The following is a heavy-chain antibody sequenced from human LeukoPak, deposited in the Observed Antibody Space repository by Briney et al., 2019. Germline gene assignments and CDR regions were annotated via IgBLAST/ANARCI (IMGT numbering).Heavy chain of an antibody. CDR1: GGSFSGYY. J-gene: IGHJ4*02. CDR2: IYHSGST. CDR3: ARVYTYSGALDY. Sequence: SETLSLTCAVYGGSFSGYYWSWIRQPPGKGLEWIGYIYHSGSTYYNPSLKSRVTISVDRSKNQFSLKLSSVTAADTAVYYCARVYTYSGALDYWGQGTLVTVSS. V-gene: IGHV4-30-2*01. D-gene: IGHD3-16*01.